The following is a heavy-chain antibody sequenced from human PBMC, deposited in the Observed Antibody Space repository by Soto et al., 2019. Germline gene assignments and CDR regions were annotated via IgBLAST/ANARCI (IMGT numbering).Heavy chain of an antibody. CDR3: ARARYCSGGSCNYYYYYMDV. V-gene: IGHV1-8*01. J-gene: IGHJ6*03. CDR1: GYTFTSYD. D-gene: IGHD2-15*01. Sequence: QVQLVQSGAEVKKPGASVKVSCKASGYTFTSYDINWVRQATGQGLEWMGWMNPNSGNTGYAQKFQGRVTMTRNTSISTAYMELSSLRSEDTAVYYCARARYCSGGSCNYYYYYMDVWGKGTTVTVSS. CDR2: MNPNSGNT.